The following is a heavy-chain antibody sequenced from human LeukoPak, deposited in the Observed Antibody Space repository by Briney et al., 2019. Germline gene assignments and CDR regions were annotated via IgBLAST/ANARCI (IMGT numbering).Heavy chain of an antibody. V-gene: IGHV4-31*03. CDR3: ARGRFLGYCSGGSCYYFDY. D-gene: IGHD2-15*01. Sequence: SQTLSLTCTVSGDSISSGHYYWSWIRQHPGKGLEWIGYIYYSGNTYYNPSLKSRVTISLATSKNQFSLKLSFITAADTAVYYCARGRFLGYCSGGSCYYFDYWGQGTLVTVSS. J-gene: IGHJ4*02. CDR1: GDSISSGHYY. CDR2: IYYSGNT.